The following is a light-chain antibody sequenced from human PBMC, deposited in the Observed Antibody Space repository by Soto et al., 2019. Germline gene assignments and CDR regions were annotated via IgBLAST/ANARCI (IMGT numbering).Light chain of an antibody. V-gene: IGKV3-20*01. Sequence: EIVLTQSPGTLSLSPGERATLSCRASQSVSSTKLAWYQQRPGQAPRLLIFGASNRATGVPDTCSGSRSGTDFTLATSRLEPQDFAVYYCQQYNNWPPITFGPGTRLEIK. J-gene: IGKJ5*01. CDR1: QSVSSTK. CDR2: GAS. CDR3: QQYNNWPPIT.